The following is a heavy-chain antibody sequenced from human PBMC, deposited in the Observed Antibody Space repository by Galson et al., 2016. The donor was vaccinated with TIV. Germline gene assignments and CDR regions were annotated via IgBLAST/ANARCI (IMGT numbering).Heavy chain of an antibody. V-gene: IGHV3-74*01. Sequence: SLRLSCAASGFTFSKYWMHWVRQAPEKGLVWISRTNVDGSSTSYADSVKGRVTISRDNARNTLYLQMNSVRAEDTAMYYCARGGSDSDYWGQGTLVTASS. D-gene: IGHD2-21*01. J-gene: IGHJ4*02. CDR3: ARGGSDSDY. CDR2: TNVDGSST. CDR1: GFTFSKYW.